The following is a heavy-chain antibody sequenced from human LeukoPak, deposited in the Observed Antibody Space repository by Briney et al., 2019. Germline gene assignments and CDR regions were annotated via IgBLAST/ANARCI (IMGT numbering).Heavy chain of an antibody. CDR2: ISAYNGNT. Sequence: ASVKVSCKASGYTFTSYGISWVRQAPGQGLEWMGWISAYNGNTNYAQKLQGRVTMTTDTSTSTAYMELRSLGSDDTAVYYCARAVTVHYYYYYMDVWGKGTTVTISS. V-gene: IGHV1-18*01. CDR3: ARAVTVHYYYYYMDV. J-gene: IGHJ6*03. CDR1: GYTFTSYG. D-gene: IGHD4-17*01.